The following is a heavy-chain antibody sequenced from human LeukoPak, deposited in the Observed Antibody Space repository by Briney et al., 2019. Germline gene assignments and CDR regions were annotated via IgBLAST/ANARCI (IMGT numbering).Heavy chain of an antibody. CDR1: GYTFTGYY. CDR3: ATGQQLTPVDY. V-gene: IGHV1-2*02. Sequence: GASVKVSCKASGYTFTGYYMHWVRQAPGQGLEWMGWINPNSGGTNYAQKFQGRVTMTRDTSISTAYMGRRRLRSDDTAVYYCATGQQLTPVDYWGQGTLVTVSS. CDR2: INPNSGGT. D-gene: IGHD6-13*01. J-gene: IGHJ4*02.